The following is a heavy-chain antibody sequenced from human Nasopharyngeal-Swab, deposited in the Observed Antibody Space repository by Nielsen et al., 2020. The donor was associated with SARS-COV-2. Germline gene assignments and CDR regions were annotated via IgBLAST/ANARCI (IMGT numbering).Heavy chain of an antibody. CDR3: AKGGLSIYGDSYYFDY. CDR2: IRGSGSGT. CDR1: GFTFDTYG. V-gene: IGHV3-23*01. J-gene: IGHJ4*02. D-gene: IGHD4-17*01. Sequence: GGSLRLSCAASGFTFDTYGISWVRQAPGKGLEWVARIRGSGSGTSYGDSVKGRFTISRDNSKNIMYLEMNSVRVDDTAVYFCAKGGLSIYGDSYYFDYWGQGSLVTVSS.